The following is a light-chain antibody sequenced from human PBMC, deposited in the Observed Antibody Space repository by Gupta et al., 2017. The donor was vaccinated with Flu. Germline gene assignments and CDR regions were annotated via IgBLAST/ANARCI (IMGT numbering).Light chain of an antibody. Sequence: QSVLTQPPSESGTPGQRVTISCSGSSSNIGSNYVYWYQQLPGTAPKLLIYRNNQRPSGVPDRFSGSKSGTSASLAISGRRSEDEADYYCAAWDNSLSGGVFGGGTKLTVL. CDR1: SSNIGSNY. CDR2: RNN. J-gene: IGLJ3*02. CDR3: AAWDNSLSGGV. V-gene: IGLV1-47*01.